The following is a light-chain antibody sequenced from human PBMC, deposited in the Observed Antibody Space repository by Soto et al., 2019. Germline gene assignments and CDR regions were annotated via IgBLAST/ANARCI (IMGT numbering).Light chain of an antibody. J-gene: IGKJ4*01. CDR2: GAS. V-gene: IGKV3-15*01. CDR3: QQYNNWPLT. CDR1: QSVSSN. Sequence: EIVMTQSPATLSVSPGERATLSCRASQSVSSNLTWYQQKPCQAPRRLIFGASTSATGIPARFSGSGSGTEFTLTISSLQSEDFAVYYCQQYNNWPLTFGGGTKVEIK.